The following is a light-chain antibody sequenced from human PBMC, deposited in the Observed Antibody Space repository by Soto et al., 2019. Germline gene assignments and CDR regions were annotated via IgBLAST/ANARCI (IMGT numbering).Light chain of an antibody. Sequence: ENVLTQSPGTLSLSPGERATLSCRAGQSVISSYLAWYQQKPGQAPRLLIYGASSRATGIPDRFSGSGSGTDFTLTISRLEPEDFAVYYCQQYGSSPPITFGQGTRLEIK. J-gene: IGKJ5*01. V-gene: IGKV3-20*01. CDR3: QQYGSSPPIT. CDR2: GAS. CDR1: QSVISSY.